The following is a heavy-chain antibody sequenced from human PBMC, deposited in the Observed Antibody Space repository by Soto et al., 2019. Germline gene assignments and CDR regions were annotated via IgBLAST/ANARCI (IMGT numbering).Heavy chain of an antibody. D-gene: IGHD6-19*01. CDR2: ISGSGAST. Sequence: EVQLLESGGGLVQPGGSLRLSCAASGFTFSSYAMSWVRQAPGKGLEWVSAISGSGASTYYANSVKGRFTISRDNSKNTLYLQMNSLRAEDTDVYDCAKVLASSGWVYWYFDLWGRGTLVTVSS. V-gene: IGHV3-23*01. CDR1: GFTFSSYA. J-gene: IGHJ2*01. CDR3: AKVLASSGWVYWYFDL.